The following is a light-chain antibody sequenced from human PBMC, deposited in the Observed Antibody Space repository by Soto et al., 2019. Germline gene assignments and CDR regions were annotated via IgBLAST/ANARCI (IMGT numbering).Light chain of an antibody. CDR1: SSNIGNNY. J-gene: IGLJ1*01. CDR2: ETD. Sequence: QSVLTQPPSVSAAPGQKVTISCSGSSSNIGNNYVSWYQQLPGSAPKVLIYETDKRPSGIPDRFSGSKSGTSATLGITGLQTGDEAHYYCGTWDSSLSAGVFGTGTKLTVL. CDR3: GTWDSSLSAGV. V-gene: IGLV1-51*02.